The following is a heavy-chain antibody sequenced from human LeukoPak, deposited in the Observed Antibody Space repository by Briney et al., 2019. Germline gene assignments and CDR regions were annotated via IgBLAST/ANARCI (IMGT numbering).Heavy chain of an antibody. CDR2: ISGSGGST. V-gene: IGHV3-23*01. Sequence: GRSLRLSCAASGFTFSSYAMSWVRQAPGKGLEWVSAISGSGGSTYYADSVKGRFTISRDNSKNTLYLQMNSLRAEDTAVYYCAKVRFLEWFYNYWGQGTLVTVSS. J-gene: IGHJ4*02. CDR1: GFTFSSYA. D-gene: IGHD3-3*01. CDR3: AKVRFLEWFYNY.